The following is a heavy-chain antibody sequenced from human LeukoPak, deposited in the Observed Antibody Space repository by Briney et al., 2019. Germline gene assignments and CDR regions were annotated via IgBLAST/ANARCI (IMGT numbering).Heavy chain of an antibody. J-gene: IGHJ4*02. CDR3: ARNYTSYVDY. Sequence: ASVKVSCKASGYTFTGYYMHWVRQAPGQGLEWMGWISAYNGNTNYAQKLQGRVTMTTDTSTSTAYMELRSLRSDDTAVYYCARNYTSYVDYWGQGTLVTVSS. V-gene: IGHV1-18*04. D-gene: IGHD2-2*02. CDR2: ISAYNGNT. CDR1: GYTFTGYY.